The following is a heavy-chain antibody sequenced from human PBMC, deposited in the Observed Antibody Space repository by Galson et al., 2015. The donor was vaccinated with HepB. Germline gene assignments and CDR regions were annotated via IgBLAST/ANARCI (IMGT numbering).Heavy chain of an antibody. J-gene: IGHJ5*02. CDR3: ARGPHKEVADAIGWFDP. CDR2: ISIDGSNK. V-gene: IGHV3-30-3*01. Sequence: SLRLSCAASGFSFSIYAMEWVRQAPGEGLEWVALISIDGSNKDYADSVKGRFTISRDNSKNTLYLHMNSLRAEDTAIYYCARGPHKEVADAIGWFDPWGQGTLVTVSS. D-gene: IGHD2-2*01. CDR1: GFSFSIYA.